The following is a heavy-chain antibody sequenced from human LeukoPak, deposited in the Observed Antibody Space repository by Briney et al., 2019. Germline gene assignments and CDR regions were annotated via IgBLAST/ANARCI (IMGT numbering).Heavy chain of an antibody. CDR1: GFSFMIFA. V-gene: IGHV3-30*04. D-gene: IGHD3-22*01. CDR3: ARSYESSSSYSYYYMDV. CDR2: IAHDARSE. J-gene: IGHJ6*03. Sequence: GRSLRLSCEASGFSFMIFAMLCVRQAPGKGLEWGADIAHDARSEYDADSVKGRFTITRDNSQNTLYLQMNSPRAEATAMVYCARSYESSSSYSYYYMDVWGRGTTVTVSS.